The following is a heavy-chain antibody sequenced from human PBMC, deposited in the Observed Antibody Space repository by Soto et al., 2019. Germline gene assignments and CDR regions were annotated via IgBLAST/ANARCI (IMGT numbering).Heavy chain of an antibody. D-gene: IGHD6-13*01. CDR2: IYWDDDK. J-gene: IGHJ4*02. V-gene: IGHV2-5*02. CDR3: AHPGNKASAGFYFDF. CDR1: GFSLSTSGVH. Sequence: SGPTLVNPTRTLTLTCTFSGFSLSTSGVHVGWIRQPPGKALEWLALIYWDDDKRYSPSLKNRLTVSKGTSNNQVVLTMTSMDPVDTATYYCAHPGNKASAGFYFDFWGQGTLVTVSS.